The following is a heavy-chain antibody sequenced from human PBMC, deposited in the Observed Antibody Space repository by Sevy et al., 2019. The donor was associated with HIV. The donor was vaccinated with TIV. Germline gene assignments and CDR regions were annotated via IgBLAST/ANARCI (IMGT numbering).Heavy chain of an antibody. Sequence: GPSVKVSCKASGYTFTSYGISWVRQAPGQGLEWMGWISAYNGNTNYAQKLQGRVTMTTDTSTSTAYMELGSLRSDDTAVYYCARDEAVAANSDYYYYYGMDVWGQGTTVTVSS. CDR1: GYTFTSYG. D-gene: IGHD2-15*01. CDR2: ISAYNGNT. CDR3: ARDEAVAANSDYYYYYGMDV. V-gene: IGHV1-18*01. J-gene: IGHJ6*02.